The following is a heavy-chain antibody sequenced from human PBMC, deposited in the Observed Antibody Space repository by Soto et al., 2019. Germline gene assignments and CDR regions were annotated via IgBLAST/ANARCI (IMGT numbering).Heavy chain of an antibody. V-gene: IGHV1-69*06. CDR2: IIPIFGTA. J-gene: IGHJ6*02. Sequence: ASVKVSCKASGGTFSSYAISWVRQAPGQGLEWMGGIIPIFGTANYAQKFQGRVTITADKSTSTAYMELSSLRSEDTAVYYCARFIAARPGDYYYYYGMDVWGQGTTVTVSS. D-gene: IGHD6-6*01. CDR1: GGTFSSYA. CDR3: ARFIAARPGDYYYYYGMDV.